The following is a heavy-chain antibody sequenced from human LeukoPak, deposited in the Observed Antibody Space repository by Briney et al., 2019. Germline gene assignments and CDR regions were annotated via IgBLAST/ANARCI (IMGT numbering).Heavy chain of an antibody. CDR1: GGSMTIYY. D-gene: IGHD3-10*01. CDR3: ASDTFSSGPFDY. V-gene: IGHV4-59*01. CDR2: LYHSGST. Sequence: ETLSLTCTLSGGSMTIYYWSWMRQPPGKGLEWLAYLYHSGSTNYNPSLKSRVTISIDTSKSQFSLRLSSVTAADTAVYYCASDTFSSGPFDYGGQGTLVTVSS. J-gene: IGHJ4*02.